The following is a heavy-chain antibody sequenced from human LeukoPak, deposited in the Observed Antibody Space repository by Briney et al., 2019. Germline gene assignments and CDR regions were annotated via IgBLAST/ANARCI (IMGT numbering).Heavy chain of an antibody. D-gene: IGHD2-2*01. V-gene: IGHV1-69*13. CDR3: ARLAVVPAAMSPDY. CDR1: GGSFYSYP. Sequence: SVKVSCKASGGSFYSYPIAWVRQAPGQGLEWLGAVIPISGTTHYAQRFQGRVSITVDGSTTTVYMQLSGLRSDDTAVYFCARLAVVPAAMSPDYWGQGTLVSVSS. CDR2: VIPISGTT. J-gene: IGHJ4*02.